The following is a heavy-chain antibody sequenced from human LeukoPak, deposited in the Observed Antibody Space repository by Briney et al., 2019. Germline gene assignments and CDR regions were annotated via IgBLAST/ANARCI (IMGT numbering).Heavy chain of an antibody. Sequence: PSETLSLTCAVYGGSFSGYYWSWIRQPPGKGLEWIGEINHSGSTNYNPSLKRRVAISVDTSKNQFSLKLSSVTAADTAVYYCARGFKEDIVVVPAAITFDYWGQGTLVTVSS. CDR1: GGSFSGYY. V-gene: IGHV4-34*01. D-gene: IGHD2-2*01. J-gene: IGHJ4*02. CDR2: INHSGST. CDR3: ARGFKEDIVVVPAAITFDY.